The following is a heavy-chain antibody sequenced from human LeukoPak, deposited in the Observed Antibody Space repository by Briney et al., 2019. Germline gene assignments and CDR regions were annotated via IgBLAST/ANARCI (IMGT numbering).Heavy chain of an antibody. D-gene: IGHD3-22*01. Sequence: GGSLRLSCAASGFTFSSYAMHWVRQAPGKGLEWVAVISYDGSNKYYADSVKGRFTISRDNSKNTLYLQMNSLRAEDTAVYYCARDRLLYDSSGYYHYWGQGTLVTVSS. CDR3: ARDRLLYDSSGYYHY. CDR1: GFTFSSYA. J-gene: IGHJ4*02. V-gene: IGHV3-30-3*01. CDR2: ISYDGSNK.